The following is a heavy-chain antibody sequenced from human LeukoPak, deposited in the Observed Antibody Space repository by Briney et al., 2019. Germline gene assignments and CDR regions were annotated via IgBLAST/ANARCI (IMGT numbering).Heavy chain of an antibody. D-gene: IGHD3-22*01. Sequence: ESGGSLRLSCAASGFTVSSNYMSWVRQAPGKGLEWVSVIYSGGSTYYADSVKGRFTISRDNSKNTLYLQMNSLRAEDTAVYYCARGHDSSGYYYDWFDPWGQGTLVTVSS. CDR1: GFTVSSNY. CDR3: ARGHDSSGYYYDWFDP. J-gene: IGHJ5*02. CDR2: IYSGGST. V-gene: IGHV3-53*01.